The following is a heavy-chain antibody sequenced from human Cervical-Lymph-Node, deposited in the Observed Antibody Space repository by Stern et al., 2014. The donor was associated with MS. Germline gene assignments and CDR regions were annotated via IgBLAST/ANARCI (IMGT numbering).Heavy chain of an antibody. D-gene: IGHD2-15*01. CDR3: ARGLLGSENAFDI. CDR1: GYTFTSYG. CDR2: ISTYDGNT. V-gene: IGHV1-18*01. Sequence: VQLEQSGAALKKPGASVKVSCTASGYTFTSYGISLGRQGPAQGLEWTGWISTYDGNTNYAQKLQGRVTMTTDTSTSTAYMELRSLRSDDTAVYYCARGLLGSENAFDIWGQGTMVTVSS. J-gene: IGHJ3*02.